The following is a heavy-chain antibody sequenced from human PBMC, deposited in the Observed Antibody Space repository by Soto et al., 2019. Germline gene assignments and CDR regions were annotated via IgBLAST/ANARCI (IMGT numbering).Heavy chain of an antibody. Sequence: QVQLVESGGGVVQPGRSLRLSCAASGFTFSSYAMHWVRQAPGKGXEWVAVISYDGSNKYYADSVKGRFTISRDNSKXXXXXXXXXXXXXXXXXXXXXXXXTXXXSRRGDYWGQGTLVTVSS. CDR2: ISYDGSNK. CDR1: GFTFSSYA. D-gene: IGHD2-2*01. J-gene: IGHJ4*02. CDR3: XXXXTXXXSRRGDY. V-gene: IGHV3-30-3*01.